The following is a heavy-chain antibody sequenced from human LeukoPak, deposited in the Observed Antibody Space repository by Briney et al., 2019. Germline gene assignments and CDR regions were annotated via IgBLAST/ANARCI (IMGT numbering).Heavy chain of an antibody. CDR1: GGSISSYY. CDR3: ARGRVSSSTWYSTYYYYFYMDV. CDR2: IYYSGST. J-gene: IGHJ6*03. Sequence: SETLSLTCTVSGGSISSYYWMWIPQPPGKGGEGIVYIYYSGSTNYNPSLDSRVTISRETPKNHFSLELSSATAADTAVYFCARGRVSSSTWYSTYYYYFYMDVWGKGTTVTVPS. D-gene: IGHD6-13*01. V-gene: IGHV4-59*01.